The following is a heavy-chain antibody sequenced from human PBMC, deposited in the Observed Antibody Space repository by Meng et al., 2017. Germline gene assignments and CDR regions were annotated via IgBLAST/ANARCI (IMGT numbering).Heavy chain of an antibody. CDR3: ARAYCSGGSCEFDY. Sequence: HHSVTGLSRPSQTLPHTWSIPGDSVSSNSAAWNWIRQSPSRGLEWLGRTYYRSKWYNEYTVSVKSRITINPDTSKNQFSLQLNSVTPEDTAVYYCARAYCSGGSCEFDYWGQGTLVTVSS. D-gene: IGHD2-15*01. J-gene: IGHJ4*02. CDR2: TYYRSKWYN. CDR1: GDSVSSNSAA. V-gene: IGHV6-1*01.